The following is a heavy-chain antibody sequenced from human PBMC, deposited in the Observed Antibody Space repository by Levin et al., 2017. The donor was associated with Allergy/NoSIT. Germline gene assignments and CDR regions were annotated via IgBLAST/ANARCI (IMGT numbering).Heavy chain of an antibody. Sequence: SQTLSLTCSVSGGSFSDSYWTWIRQSPGKGLEWIGEIIHGGGTNYNPSLKSRVTISVDTPKNQFSLRLRSVTAADTAVYYCASRNYYYDTNPFDSWGQGTLVTVSS. CDR3: ASRNYYYDTNPFDS. CDR2: IIHGGGT. V-gene: IGHV4-34*12. CDR1: GGSFSDSY. J-gene: IGHJ4*02. D-gene: IGHD3-22*01.